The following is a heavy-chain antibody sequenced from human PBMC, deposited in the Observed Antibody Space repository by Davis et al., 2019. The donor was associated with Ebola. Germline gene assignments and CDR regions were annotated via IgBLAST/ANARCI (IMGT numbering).Heavy chain of an antibody. CDR3: ARDKGPYNWFDP. CDR1: GGSISNYY. CDR2: IYDSGSA. J-gene: IGHJ5*02. Sequence: MPSETLSLTCTVSGGSISNYYWSWIRQPPGRGLEWIGYIYDSGSANYNPSLRSRVTISVDTSKNQFSLKLSSVTAADTAVYYCARDKGPYNWFDPWGQGTLVTVSS. V-gene: IGHV4-59*12.